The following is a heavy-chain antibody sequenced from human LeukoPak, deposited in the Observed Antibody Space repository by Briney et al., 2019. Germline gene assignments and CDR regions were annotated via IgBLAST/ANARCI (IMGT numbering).Heavy chain of an antibody. J-gene: IGHJ3*02. CDR1: GGSISSYY. Sequence: SETLSLTCTVSGGSISSYYWSWIRQPAGKGLEWIGRIYTSGSTNYNPSLKSRVTMSVDTSKNQFSLKLSSVTAADTAVYYCASAYYYGSGSYDAFDIWGQGTTVTVSS. V-gene: IGHV4-4*07. CDR3: ASAYYYGSGSYDAFDI. D-gene: IGHD3-10*01. CDR2: IYTSGST.